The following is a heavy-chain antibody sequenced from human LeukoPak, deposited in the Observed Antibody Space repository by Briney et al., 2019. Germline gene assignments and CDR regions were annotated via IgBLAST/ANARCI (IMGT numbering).Heavy chain of an antibody. D-gene: IGHD3-3*01. CDR1: GFTFSSYA. CDR3: ARDRFLGGGTYDY. CDR2: ISYDGSNK. V-gene: IGHV3-30-3*01. J-gene: IGHJ4*02. Sequence: PGRSLRLSCAASGFTFSSYAMQWVRQAPGKGLEWVAVISYDGSNKYYADSVKGRFTISRDNSKNTLYLQMNSLRAEDTAVYYCARDRFLGGGTYDYWGQGTLVTVSS.